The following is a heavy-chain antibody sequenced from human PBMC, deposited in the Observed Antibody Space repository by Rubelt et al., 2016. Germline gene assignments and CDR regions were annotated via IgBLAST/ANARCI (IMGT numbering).Heavy chain of an antibody. J-gene: IGHJ4*02. CDR2: IYSGGDT. Sequence: QLVESGGGLVQPGGSLRLSCAASGFTVSSNYMSWVRQAPGKGLEWVSVIYSGGDTYYTDSVKGRFTISRDISKNTLYLQMNSLRAEDTAVYYCARDPWRVVKDYWGQGTLVTVSS. CDR3: ARDPWRVVKDY. D-gene: IGHD2-15*01. CDR1: GFTVSSNY. V-gene: IGHV3-66*01.